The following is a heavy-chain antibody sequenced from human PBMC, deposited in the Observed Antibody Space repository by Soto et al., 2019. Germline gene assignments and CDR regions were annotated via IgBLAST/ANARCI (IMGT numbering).Heavy chain of an antibody. CDR3: AKDGVDHNSVWDPFDI. D-gene: IGHD2-15*01. CDR2: MGGANGDT. CDR1: GFIFSDYA. V-gene: IGHV3-23*01. Sequence: PGGSLRLSCAASGFIFSDYAISWVRQAPGKGLEWVAGMGGANGDTYYAESVRGRFAISRDNSKSTLFLQLNSLRAEDTAVYFCAKDGVDHNSVWDPFDIWGQGTLVTVS. J-gene: IGHJ3*02.